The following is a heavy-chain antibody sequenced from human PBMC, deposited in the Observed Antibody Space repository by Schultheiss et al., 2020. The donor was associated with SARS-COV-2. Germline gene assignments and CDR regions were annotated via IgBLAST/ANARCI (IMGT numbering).Heavy chain of an antibody. CDR1: GFTFSSYA. V-gene: IGHV3-64*04. CDR2: ISSNGGST. Sequence: GGSLRLSCSASGFTFSSYAMHWVRQAPGKGLEYVSAISSNGGSTYYADSVKGRFTISRDNSKNTLYLQMNSLRAEDTAVYYCARELGLGYCSGGSCYIDYWGQGTLVTVSS. D-gene: IGHD2-15*01. CDR3: ARELGLGYCSGGSCYIDY. J-gene: IGHJ4*02.